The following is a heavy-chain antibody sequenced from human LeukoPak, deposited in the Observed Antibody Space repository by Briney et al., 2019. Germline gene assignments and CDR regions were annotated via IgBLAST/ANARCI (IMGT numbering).Heavy chain of an antibody. CDR2: IIPILGIA. Sequence: APVKVSCKASGGTFSSYTISWVRQAPGQGLEWMGRIIPILGIANYAQKFQGRVTITADKSTSTAYMELSSLRSEDTAVYYCASSDFWSGYLVYWGQGTLVTVSS. CDR1: GGTFSSYT. V-gene: IGHV1-69*02. D-gene: IGHD3-3*01. CDR3: ASSDFWSGYLVY. J-gene: IGHJ4*02.